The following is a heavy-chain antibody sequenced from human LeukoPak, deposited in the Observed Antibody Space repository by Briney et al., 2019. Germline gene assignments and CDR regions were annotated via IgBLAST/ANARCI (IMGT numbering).Heavy chain of an antibody. D-gene: IGHD5-24*01. CDR2: IGAGDKYT. J-gene: IGHJ4*02. CDR1: GFTLRNYA. Sequence: GGSLRLSCAASGFTLRNYAMSWVRQAPGKGLEWVSSIGAGDKYTYYGDSVKGRFTISRDNSKNTLYLQMNSLRAEDTAVYYCARGRDGYNLRRYYFDYWGQGTLVTVSS. CDR3: ARGRDGYNLRRYYFDY. V-gene: IGHV3-23*01.